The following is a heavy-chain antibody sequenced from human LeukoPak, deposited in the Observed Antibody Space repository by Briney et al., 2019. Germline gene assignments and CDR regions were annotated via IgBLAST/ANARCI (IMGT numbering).Heavy chain of an antibody. Sequence: SETLSLTCAVYGGSFSGYYWSWIRQPPGKGLERIGEINHSGSTNYNPSLKSRVTISVDTSKNQFSLKLSSVTAADTAVYYCARARYSSGWYYYWGQGTLVTVSS. CDR3: ARARYSSGWYYY. D-gene: IGHD6-19*01. V-gene: IGHV4-34*01. J-gene: IGHJ4*02. CDR1: GGSFSGYY. CDR2: INHSGST.